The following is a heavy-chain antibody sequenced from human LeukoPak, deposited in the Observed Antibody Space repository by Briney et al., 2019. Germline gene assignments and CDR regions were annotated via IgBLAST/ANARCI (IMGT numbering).Heavy chain of an antibody. D-gene: IGHD2-2*02. J-gene: IGHJ4*02. Sequence: GGSLRLSCAASGFTFSSYGMHWVRQAPGKGLGWVAFIRYDGSNKYYADSVKGRFTISRDNSKNTLYLQMNSLRAEDTAVYYCATRGYCSSTSCYTMANWGQGTLVTVSS. CDR3: ATRGYCSSTSCYTMAN. CDR1: GFTFSSYG. CDR2: IRYDGSNK. V-gene: IGHV3-30*02.